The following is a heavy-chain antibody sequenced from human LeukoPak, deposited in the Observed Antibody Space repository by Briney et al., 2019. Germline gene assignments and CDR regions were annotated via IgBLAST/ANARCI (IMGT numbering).Heavy chain of an antibody. CDR3: AREAFRVVVPAAEIDY. V-gene: IGHV3-7*01. J-gene: IGHJ4*02. Sequence: PGGSLRLSCAASGFTFSSYWMSWVRRAPGKGLGWVANIKQDGSEKYYVDSVKGRFTISRDNAKNSLYLQMNSLRAEDTAVYYCAREAFRVVVPAAEIDYWGQGTLVTVSS. D-gene: IGHD2-2*01. CDR1: GFTFSSYW. CDR2: IKQDGSEK.